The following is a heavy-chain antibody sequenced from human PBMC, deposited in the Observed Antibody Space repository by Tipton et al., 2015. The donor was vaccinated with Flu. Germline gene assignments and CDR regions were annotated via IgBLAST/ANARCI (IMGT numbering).Heavy chain of an antibody. CDR2: ISKDGSKK. J-gene: IGHJ5*02. D-gene: IGHD3-22*01. V-gene: IGHV3-30*18. Sequence: SLRLSCAASGFPFSDYGMHWVRQAPGRGLEWVAVISKDGSKKDYADSVKGRFTISRDNSKKTFSLEMNSPRTEDTAVYYCAKDGYYYESGAIEGWGWFDPWGQGTLVIVSP. CDR1: GFPFSDYG. CDR3: AKDGYYYESGAIEGWGWFDP.